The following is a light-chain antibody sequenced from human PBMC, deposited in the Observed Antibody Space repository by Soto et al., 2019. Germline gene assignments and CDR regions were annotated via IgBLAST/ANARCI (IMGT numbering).Light chain of an antibody. J-gene: IGKJ2*01. CDR1: ESISRDY. Sequence: EIVLTQSPGTLSLSPGQRATLSCRASESISRDYLAWYQQRLGQAPRLLIYGASSGATGIPDRFSGSGSGTDFTLTIIRLEPEDFAIYDCQQYGGVPYTFGQGTKLEIK. CDR2: GAS. CDR3: QQYGGVPYT. V-gene: IGKV3-20*01.